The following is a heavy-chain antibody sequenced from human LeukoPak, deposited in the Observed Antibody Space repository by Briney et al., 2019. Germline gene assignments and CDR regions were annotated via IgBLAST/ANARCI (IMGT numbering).Heavy chain of an antibody. CDR2: IYYSGST. D-gene: IGHD2-15*01. J-gene: IGHJ4*02. CDR1: GGSISSGDYY. CDR3: ARERSPAATQSYFDY. V-gene: IGHV4-30-4*01. Sequence: SQTLSLTRTVSGGSISSGDYYWSWIRQPPGKGLEWIGYIYYSGSTYYNPSLKSRVTIAVDTSKNQFSLKLSSVTAADTAVYYCARERSPAATQSYFDYWGQGTLVTVSS.